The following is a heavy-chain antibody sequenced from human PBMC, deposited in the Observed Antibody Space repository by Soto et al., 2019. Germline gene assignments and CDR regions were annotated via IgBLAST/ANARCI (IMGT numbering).Heavy chain of an antibody. CDR2: ISYDGSNK. CDR3: ERTPRGRWLHAYFDL. D-gene: IGHD1-26*01. V-gene: IGHV3-30-3*01. Sequence: QVQLVESGGGVVQPGRSLRLSCAASGFTFSSYAMHWVRKAPGKGLEWVAVISYDGSNKYYADSVKGRFTISRDNSQNTLYLQMNSLRAEDTAVYYCERTPRGRWLHAYFDLWGRRTLVTDSS. CDR1: GFTFSSYA. J-gene: IGHJ2*01.